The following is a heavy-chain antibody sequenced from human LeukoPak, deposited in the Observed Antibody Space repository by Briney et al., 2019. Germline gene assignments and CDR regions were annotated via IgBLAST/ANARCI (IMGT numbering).Heavy chain of an antibody. V-gene: IGHV3-53*01. CDR1: GFTVSSNY. CDR2: IYSGGST. J-gene: IGHJ3*02. D-gene: IGHD3-16*01. CDR3: AREKSGLQGEYAFDI. Sequence: GGSLRLSCAASGFTVSSNYMNWVRRAPGKGLEWVSVIYSGGSTYYADSVKGRFTISRDNSKNTLYLQMNSLRAEDTAVYYCAREKSGLQGEYAFDIWGQGTMVTVSS.